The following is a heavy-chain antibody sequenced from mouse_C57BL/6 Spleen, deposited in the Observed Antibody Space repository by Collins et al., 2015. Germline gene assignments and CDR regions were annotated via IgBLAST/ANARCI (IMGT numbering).Heavy chain of an antibody. CDR1: GYTFTSYW. CDR3: AREDYGSRGYFDV. CDR2: IDPSDSYT. J-gene: IGHJ1*03. D-gene: IGHD1-1*01. V-gene: IGHV1-69*01. Sequence: QVQLQQPGAELVMPGASVKLSCKASGYTFTSYWMHWVKQRPGQGLEWIGEIDPSDSYTNYNQKFKGKSTLTVDKSSSTAYMQLSSLTSEDSAVYYCAREDYGSRGYFDVWGTGTTVTVSS.